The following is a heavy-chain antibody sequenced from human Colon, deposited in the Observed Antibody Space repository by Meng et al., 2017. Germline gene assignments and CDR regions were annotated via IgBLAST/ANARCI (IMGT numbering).Heavy chain of an antibody. CDR1: GFIFSNEW. J-gene: IGHJ4*02. V-gene: IGHV3-30*03. CDR3: ARSYFDGSGRFDC. D-gene: IGHD3-22*01. Sequence: GGSLRLSCAASGFIFSNEWMDWARQAPGKGLEWVAVVSYDGSAQDYADSVKGRFIISRDNSKNTLYLQMNSLRVEDTAIYYCARSYFDGSGRFDCWGQGTLVTVSS. CDR2: VSYDGSAQ.